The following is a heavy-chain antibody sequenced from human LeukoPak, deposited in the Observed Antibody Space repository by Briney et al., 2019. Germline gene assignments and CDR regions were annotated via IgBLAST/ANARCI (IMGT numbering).Heavy chain of an antibody. J-gene: IGHJ6*02. CDR3: ARVFKRAAAGTRYYGMDV. CDR2: ISFDGSNK. CDR1: GFTFSDYA. V-gene: IGHV3-30-3*01. D-gene: IGHD6-13*01. Sequence: GGSLRLSCVVSGFTFSDYAMHWVRQAPGKGLEWVAVISFDGSNKYYADSVKGRFTISRDSSENTLYLQINSLRAEDTAVYYCARVFKRAAAGTRYYGMDVWGQGTTVTVSS.